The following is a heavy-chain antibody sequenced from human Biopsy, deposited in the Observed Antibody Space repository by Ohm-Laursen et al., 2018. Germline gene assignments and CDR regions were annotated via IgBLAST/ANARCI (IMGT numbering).Heavy chain of an antibody. Sequence: SLSLTCTVSGGPFTGFYWSRIRQPPGKGLVWIGHNSYTGYNSYNASLKSRVTISVDASRNHFSLRLSSLTAADTVVYYFARGSNDFGGLYFPRWGQGTLLTVSS. D-gene: IGHD4-23*01. CDR3: ARGSNDFGGLYFPR. V-gene: IGHV4-59*01. CDR1: GGPFTGFY. J-gene: IGHJ4*02. CDR2: NSYTGYN.